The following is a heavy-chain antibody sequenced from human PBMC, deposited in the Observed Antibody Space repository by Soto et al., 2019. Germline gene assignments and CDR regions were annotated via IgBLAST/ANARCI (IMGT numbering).Heavy chain of an antibody. Sequence: GASVKVSCKASGYTFTSYDINWVRQATGQGLEWMGWMNPNSGNTGYAQKFKGRVTMTRNTSISTANKEQSSLKSEDTAVYYCARGGVGYSYGYRKDYYGMDVWGQGTTVTVSS. CDR2: MNPNSGNT. CDR1: GYTFTSYD. J-gene: IGHJ6*02. D-gene: IGHD5-18*01. CDR3: ARGGVGYSYGYRKDYYGMDV. V-gene: IGHV1-8*01.